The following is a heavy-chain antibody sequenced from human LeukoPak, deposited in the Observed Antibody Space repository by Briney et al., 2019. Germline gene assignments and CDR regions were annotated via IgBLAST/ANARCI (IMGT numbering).Heavy chain of an antibody. J-gene: IGHJ4*02. Sequence: PSETLSLTCTVSGGSISSYYWSWIRQPPGKGLEWIGYIYYSGSTNYNPSLKSRVTISVDTSKNQFSLKLSSVTAADTAVYYCAKAQGTMINWGQGTLVTVSS. CDR1: GGSISSYY. CDR2: IYYSGST. V-gene: IGHV4-59*08. CDR3: AKAQGTMIN. D-gene: IGHD3-22*01.